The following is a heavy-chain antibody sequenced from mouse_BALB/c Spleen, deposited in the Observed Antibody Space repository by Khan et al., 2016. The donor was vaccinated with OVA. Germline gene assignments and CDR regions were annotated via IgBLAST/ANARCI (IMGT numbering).Heavy chain of an antibody. CDR3: ARDSNFDY. J-gene: IGHJ2*01. Sequence: EVQLVESGGGLVQPGGSRKLSCAASGFTFSRFGMHWVRQAPEKGLEWVAYISSGSSSIYYADTVKGRFTISRDNPKNTLFLQMTSLRSEDTAHYYCARDSNFDYWGQGTTLTVFS. CDR2: ISSGSSSI. V-gene: IGHV5-17*02. CDR1: GFTFSRFG.